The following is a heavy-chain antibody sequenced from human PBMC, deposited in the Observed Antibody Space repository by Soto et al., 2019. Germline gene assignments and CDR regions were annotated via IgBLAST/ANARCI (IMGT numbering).Heavy chain of an antibody. CDR1: GFTFRNYD. Sequence: EVQLVESGGGLVQPGGSLRLSCEASGFTFRNYDMHCVRQGTGKGLEWVSGISAAGDPDYADSVEGRFTISRENAQNSFFLQMNSLTVGDTAVYYRARTDRDFYGMDVWGQGTTVIVSS. J-gene: IGHJ6*02. CDR2: ISAAGDP. V-gene: IGHV3-13*05. CDR3: ARTDRDFYGMDV.